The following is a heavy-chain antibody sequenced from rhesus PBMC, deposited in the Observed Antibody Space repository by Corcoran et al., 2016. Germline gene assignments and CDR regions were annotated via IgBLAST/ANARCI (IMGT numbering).Heavy chain of an antibody. D-gene: IGHD3-16*01. CDR3: AKGSIVVVYGLDS. CDR2: IRSGGSK. V-gene: IGHV3-103*01. CDR1: GFTFSSYA. Sequence: EVQLVESGGGLAKPGGSLRLSCAASGFTFSSYAMHWVRQAPGKGLGWIGAIRSGGSKYYADSVRGRFTISRDNSKNTLSLQMNSLRAEDTAVYYCAKGSIVVVYGLDSWGQGVVVTVSS. J-gene: IGHJ6*01.